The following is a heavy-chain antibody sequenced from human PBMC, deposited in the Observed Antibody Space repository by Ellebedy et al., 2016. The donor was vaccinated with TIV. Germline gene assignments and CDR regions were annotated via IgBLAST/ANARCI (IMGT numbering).Heavy chain of an antibody. CDR1: GDSISGSY. CDR2: IYYTGTT. Sequence: PSETLSLTCTVSGDSISGSYWNWIRQPPGRGLEWIGCIYYTGTTYYNPSLKSRVTISLDTSKNQFSLKVTSVTAADTAVYYCARTNAFDIWGRGTMVTVSS. V-gene: IGHV4-59*01. CDR3: ARTNAFDI. J-gene: IGHJ3*02.